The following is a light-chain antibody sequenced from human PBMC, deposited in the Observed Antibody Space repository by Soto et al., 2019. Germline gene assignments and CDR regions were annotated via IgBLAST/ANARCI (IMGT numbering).Light chain of an antibody. Sequence: QSALTQPASVSGSPGQSITISCTGTSSDVGDYNYVSWYQQHPGKAPKLMIYDVSNRPSGVSNRFSGSKSGNTASLTISGLQAEDEADYYCSSYTSSSTLVVFGTGTKVIVL. J-gene: IGLJ1*01. CDR2: DVS. CDR3: SSYTSSSTLVV. CDR1: SSDVGDYNY. V-gene: IGLV2-14*01.